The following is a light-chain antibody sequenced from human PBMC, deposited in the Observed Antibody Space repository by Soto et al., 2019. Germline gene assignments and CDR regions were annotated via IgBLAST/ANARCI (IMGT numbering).Light chain of an antibody. V-gene: IGLV2-23*01. Sequence: QSALTQPASVSGSPGQSITISCIGSSSDIGTYNLVSWYQHHPGKAPKLIIYEGSLRPSGISYRCSASKSGNTASLTISGLQAEDKADYHCCSYAGSDTWVFGGGTKLTVL. CDR1: SSDIGTYNL. CDR3: CSYAGSDTWV. J-gene: IGLJ2*01. CDR2: EGS.